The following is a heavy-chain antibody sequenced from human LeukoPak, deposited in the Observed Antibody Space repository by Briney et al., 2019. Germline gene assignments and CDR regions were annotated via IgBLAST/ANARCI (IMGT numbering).Heavy chain of an antibody. J-gene: IGHJ6*03. D-gene: IGHD6-13*01. Sequence: GASVKVSCKASGYTFTSYIISWVRQAPGQGLEWLGWINAYNGNTDYAQRVQGRVTMTTDTSTSTAYMELRSLRSDDTAVYYCARDRHIAAAVYYNYMDVWGKGTLVTVSS. CDR2: INAYNGNT. CDR1: GYTFTSYI. V-gene: IGHV1-18*01. CDR3: ARDRHIAAAVYYNYMDV.